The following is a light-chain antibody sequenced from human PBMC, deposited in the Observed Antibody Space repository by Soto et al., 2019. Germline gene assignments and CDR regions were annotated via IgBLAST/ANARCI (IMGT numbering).Light chain of an antibody. V-gene: IGLV2-14*03. J-gene: IGLJ3*02. CDR3: SSYGASSTL. Sequence: QSALTQPASLSGSPGQSITISCTGTSSDIGSSNYVSWYQQHPGKAPKLMIFDVSYRPSGISDRFSGSKSGNTASLTISGIQPEDEADYYCSSYGASSTLFGGGTKVTVL. CDR1: SSDIGSSNY. CDR2: DVS.